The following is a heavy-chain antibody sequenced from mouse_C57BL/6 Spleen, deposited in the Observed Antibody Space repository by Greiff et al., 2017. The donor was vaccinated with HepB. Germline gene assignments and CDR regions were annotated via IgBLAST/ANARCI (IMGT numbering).Heavy chain of an antibody. CDR2: ISYDGSN. V-gene: IGHV3-6*01. CDR3: ARRLLLYYFDY. J-gene: IGHJ2*01. D-gene: IGHD1-2*01. Sequence: EVHLVESGPGLVKPSQSLSLTCSVTGYSITSGYYWNWIRQFPGNKLEWMGYISYDGSNNYNPSLKNRISITRDTSKNQFFLKLNSVTTEDTATYYCARRLLLYYFDYWGQGTTLTVSS. CDR1: GYSITSGYY.